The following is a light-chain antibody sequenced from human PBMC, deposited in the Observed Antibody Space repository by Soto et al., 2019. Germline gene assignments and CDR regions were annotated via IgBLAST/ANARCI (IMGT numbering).Light chain of an antibody. CDR1: QSVSSSY. Sequence: EIVLTQSPGTLSLSPGERATLSCRASQSVSSSYLAWYQQKPGQATRLLIYGASSRATGIPDRFSGSGSGTDVTLTISRLEPEDFEVYYCQQYGSSPPAYTFGQGTKLEIK. CDR2: GAS. V-gene: IGKV3-20*01. CDR3: QQYGSSPPAYT. J-gene: IGKJ2*01.